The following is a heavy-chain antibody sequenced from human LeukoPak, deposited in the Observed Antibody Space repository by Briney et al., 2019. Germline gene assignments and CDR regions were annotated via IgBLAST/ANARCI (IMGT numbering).Heavy chain of an antibody. J-gene: IGHJ4*02. CDR3: ARLDCGGDCYVDY. V-gene: IGHV4-59*08. CDR2: IYYSGTP. CDR1: GASFTSNY. Sequence: AETLSLTCTASGASFTSNYWSWIRQPPGKGLEWIGYIYYSGTPTYNPSLERRVTMSVDMSKTQFSLRLNSVTATDTAVYYCARLDCGGDCYVDYWGQGTLVTVSS. D-gene: IGHD2-21*02.